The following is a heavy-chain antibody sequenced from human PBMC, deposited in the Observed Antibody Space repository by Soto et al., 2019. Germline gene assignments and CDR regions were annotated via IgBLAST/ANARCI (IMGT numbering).Heavy chain of an antibody. V-gene: IGHV3-7*05. D-gene: IGHD4-4*01. Sequence: EVQLVESGGGLVQPGGSLRLSCVASGFTFRSYWMSWVRQAPGKGLEWVANINEDESEKNYVDSVKGRFTISRDNAKNSLYLQMNSLRAEDTAMYFCVRGDFYSGDLWGQGTLVTVSP. CDR2: INEDESEK. CDR3: VRGDFYSGDL. CDR1: GFTFRSYW. J-gene: IGHJ5*02.